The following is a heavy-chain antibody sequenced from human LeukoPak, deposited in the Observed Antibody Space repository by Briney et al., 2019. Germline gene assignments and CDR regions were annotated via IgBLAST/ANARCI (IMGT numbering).Heavy chain of an antibody. V-gene: IGHV3-66*01. CDR1: GFTLSSYD. CDR2: IYSGGST. D-gene: IGHD1-14*01. CDR3: ARVSQPYYYYYMDV. J-gene: IGHJ6*03. Sequence: GRSLRLSSAASGFTLSSYDIHWVRQAPGKGLEWVAVIYSGGSTYYADSVKGRFTISRDNSKNTLYLQMNSLRAEDTAVYYCARVSQPYYYYYMDVWGKGTTVTISS.